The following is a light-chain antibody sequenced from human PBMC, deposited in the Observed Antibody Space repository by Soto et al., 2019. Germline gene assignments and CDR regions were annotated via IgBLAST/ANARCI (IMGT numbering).Light chain of an antibody. CDR3: QQYNSWPLT. J-gene: IGKJ1*01. V-gene: IGKV3-15*01. Sequence: EIVMTQSPATLSVSPGERATLSCRASQSVSSNLAWYQQKPGQAPGLLIYGASTRATGIPARFSGSGSGTEFTLTITSLQSEDFAVYYCQQYNSWPLTFGQGTKVEIK. CDR2: GAS. CDR1: QSVSSN.